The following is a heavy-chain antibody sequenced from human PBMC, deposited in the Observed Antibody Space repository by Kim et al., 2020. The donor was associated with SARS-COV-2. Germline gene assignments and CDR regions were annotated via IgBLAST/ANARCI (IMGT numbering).Heavy chain of an antibody. D-gene: IGHD6-25*01. CDR1: GGTFSSYA. Sequence: SVKVSCKASGGTFSSYAISWVRQAPGQGLEWMGRIIPILGIANYAQKFQGRVTITADKSTSTAYMELSSLRSEDTAVYYCAGGTKIAASVYYYYYGMDVWGQGTPVTVSS. J-gene: IGHJ6*02. CDR3: AGGTKIAASVYYYYYGMDV. V-gene: IGHV1-69*04. CDR2: IIPILGIA.